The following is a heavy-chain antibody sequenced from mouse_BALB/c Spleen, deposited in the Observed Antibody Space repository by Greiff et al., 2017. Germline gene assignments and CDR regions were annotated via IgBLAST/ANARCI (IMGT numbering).Heavy chain of an antibody. CDR1: GYSITSDYA. Sequence: VQLKESGPGLVKPSQSLSLTCTVTGYSITSDYAWNWIRQFPGNKLEWMGYISYSGSTSYNPSLKSRISITRDTSKNQFFLQLNSVTTEDTATYYCARRLLRLRAWFAYWGQGTLVTVSA. CDR2: ISYSGST. D-gene: IGHD1-2*01. CDR3: ARRLLRLRAWFAY. V-gene: IGHV3-2*02. J-gene: IGHJ3*01.